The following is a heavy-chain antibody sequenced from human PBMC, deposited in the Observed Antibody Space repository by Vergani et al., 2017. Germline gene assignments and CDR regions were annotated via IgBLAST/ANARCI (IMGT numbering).Heavy chain of an antibody. Sequence: EVQLVESGGGLVKPGGSLRLSCAASGFTFSSYSMNWVRQAPGKGLEWVSSISSSSSYIYYADSVKGRFTISRDNAKNSLYLQMNSLRAEDTAVYYCARGGGSRYYDFWSGYYKYYGMDVWGQGTTVTVSS. V-gene: IGHV3-21*01. CDR2: ISSSSSYI. D-gene: IGHD3-3*01. CDR1: GFTFSSYS. CDR3: ARGGGSRYYDFWSGYYKYYGMDV. J-gene: IGHJ6*02.